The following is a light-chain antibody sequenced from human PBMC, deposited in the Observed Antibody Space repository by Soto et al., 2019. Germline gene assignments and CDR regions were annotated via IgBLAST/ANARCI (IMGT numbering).Light chain of an antibody. CDR1: SSDVGNGYDS. J-gene: IGLJ1*01. CDR3: SSYTVSVAPYV. CDR2: EVT. V-gene: IGLV2-14*01. Sequence: QSALTQPASVSGSPGQSITISCSGSSSDVGNGYDSVSWYQQHPGKATKLIIYEVTNRPSGVSSRFSGSKSGNTASLTISGLQAEDEADYCCSSYTVSVAPYVFGTGTKVTVL.